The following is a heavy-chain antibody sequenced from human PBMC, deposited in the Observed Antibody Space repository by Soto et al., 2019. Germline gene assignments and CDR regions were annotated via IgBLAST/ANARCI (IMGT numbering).Heavy chain of an antibody. J-gene: IGHJ5*02. CDR2: IYYLGNT. V-gene: IGHV4-30-4*01. Sequence: SETLSLTCTVSGCSISSCDYYWSWIRQAPGKGLEGIGYIYYLGNTAYNPSLKRLTTISVDTSKNQLSLKLNSVTAAATIVYYCVIVGDYDRFDPWGQGTLVTVS. D-gene: IGHD4-17*01. CDR1: GCSISSCDYY. CDR3: VIVGDYDRFDP.